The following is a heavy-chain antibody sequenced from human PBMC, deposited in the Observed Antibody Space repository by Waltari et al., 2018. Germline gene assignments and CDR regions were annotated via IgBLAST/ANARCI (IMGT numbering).Heavy chain of an antibody. Sequence: QVQLVQSGAEVKKPGSSVKVSCKASGGTFSSNAISWVRQAPGQGLEWMGGIIPIFGPANYAQKFQGRVTITADESTSTAYMDLSSLRSEDTAVYYCAVGRWGMVVTPTQFDYWGQGTLVTVSS. CDR2: IIPIFGPA. CDR3: AVGRWGMVVTPTQFDY. D-gene: IGHD2-15*01. V-gene: IGHV1-69*13. J-gene: IGHJ4*02. CDR1: GGTFSSNA.